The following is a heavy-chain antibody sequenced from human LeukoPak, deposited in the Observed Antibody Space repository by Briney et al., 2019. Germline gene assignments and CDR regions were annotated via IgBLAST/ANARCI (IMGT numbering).Heavy chain of an antibody. V-gene: IGHV4-34*01. J-gene: IGHJ5*02. Sequence: SETLSLTCAVYGGSFSGYYWSWIRQPPGKGLEWIGEINHSGSTNYNPSLKSRVTISVDTSKNQFSLKLSSVTAADTAVYYCVRGPYGSGISNWFDPWGQGTLVIVSS. D-gene: IGHD3-10*01. CDR3: VRGPYGSGISNWFDP. CDR1: GGSFSGYY. CDR2: INHSGST.